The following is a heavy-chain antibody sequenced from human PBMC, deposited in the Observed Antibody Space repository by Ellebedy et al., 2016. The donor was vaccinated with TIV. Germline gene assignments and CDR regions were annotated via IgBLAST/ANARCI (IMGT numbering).Heavy chain of an antibody. J-gene: IGHJ3*02. CDR2: FSATDGST. V-gene: IGHV3-23*01. CDR3: AKSLIAAAGTGAFDI. CDR1: GFTFSTYA. D-gene: IGHD6-13*01. Sequence: PGGSLRLSCAASGFTFSTYAMSWVRRAPGKGLDWVSGFSATDGSTQYADSVKGRFTISRDNSKSMLYLQMDSLRAEDTAIYYCAKSLIAAAGTGAFDIWGQGTMGTVSS.